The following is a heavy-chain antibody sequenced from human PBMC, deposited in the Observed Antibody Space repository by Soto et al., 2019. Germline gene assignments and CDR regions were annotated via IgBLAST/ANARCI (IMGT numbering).Heavy chain of an antibody. V-gene: IGHV3-23*01. CDR1: GFTFLNYA. CDR3: AKDAISGDGIWLMDS. CDR2: LLRSGSSA. D-gene: IGHD4-17*01. J-gene: IGHJ5*02. Sequence: GGSLRLSCAASGFTFLNYAITWARQAPGKGLEWVSSLLRSGSSAYYADSVRGRFSISSDTSANSLYLQMDNLRAEDTAIYYCAKDAISGDGIWLMDSWGQGTVVTVSS.